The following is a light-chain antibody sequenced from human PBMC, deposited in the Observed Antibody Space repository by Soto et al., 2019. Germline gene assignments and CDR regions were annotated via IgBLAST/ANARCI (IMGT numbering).Light chain of an antibody. CDR1: HDISTY. CDR2: AAS. CDR3: QNYNSAPPA. J-gene: IGKJ4*01. V-gene: IGKV1-27*01. Sequence: DIQMTQSPSSLSPSVGDRVTITCRASHDISTYLAWYQQKPGKVPSLLIYAASNLRSGVPSRFSGVGSGTYFTLTISSLQPEDVATYYCQNYNSAPPAFGGGTKVEIK.